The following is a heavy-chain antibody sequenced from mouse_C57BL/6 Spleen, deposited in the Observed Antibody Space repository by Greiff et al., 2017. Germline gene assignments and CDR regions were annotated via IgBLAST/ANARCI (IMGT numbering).Heavy chain of an antibody. CDR3: TLYYGSRTGFAY. D-gene: IGHD1-1*01. Sequence: VQLQQSGAELVRPGASVKLSCTASGFNIKDDYMHWVKQRPEQGLEWIGWIDPANGDTEYASKFQGKATITADTSSNTAYLQLSSLTSEDTAVYYCTLYYGSRTGFAYWGQGTLVTVSA. J-gene: IGHJ3*01. V-gene: IGHV14-4*01. CDR2: IDPANGDT. CDR1: GFNIKDDY.